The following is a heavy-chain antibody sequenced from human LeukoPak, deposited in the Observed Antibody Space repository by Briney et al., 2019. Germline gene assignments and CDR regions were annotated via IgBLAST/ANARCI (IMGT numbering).Heavy chain of an antibody. CDR3: ARSYCSSTSCQNWFDP. CDR1: GYSFTSYW. Sequence: GESLKISCKGSGYSFTSYWIGWVRQLPGKGLEWMGIIYPGDSDTRYSPSFQGQVTISADKSISTAYLQWSSLKASDTAMYYCARSYCSSTSCQNWFDPWGQGTLVTVSS. V-gene: IGHV5-51*01. J-gene: IGHJ5*02. CDR2: IYPGDSDT. D-gene: IGHD2-2*01.